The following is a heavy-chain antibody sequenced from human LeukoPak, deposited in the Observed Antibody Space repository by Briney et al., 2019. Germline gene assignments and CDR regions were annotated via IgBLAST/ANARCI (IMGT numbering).Heavy chain of an antibody. Sequence: ASVKVSCKASGYTLTNYYMHWVRQAPGQGLEWMGRINPNSGGTNYAQKFQGRVTMTRDTSISTVYMELSRLRSDDTAVYYCARVGYYESSGYYEYWGQGTLVTVSS. CDR1: GYTLTNYY. CDR3: ARVGYYESSGYYEY. D-gene: IGHD3-22*01. CDR2: INPNSGGT. J-gene: IGHJ4*02. V-gene: IGHV1-2*06.